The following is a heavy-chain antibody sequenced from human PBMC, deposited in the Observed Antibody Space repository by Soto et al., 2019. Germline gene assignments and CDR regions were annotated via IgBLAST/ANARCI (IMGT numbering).Heavy chain of an antibody. J-gene: IGHJ6*02. D-gene: IGHD1-26*01. V-gene: IGHV3-33*01. CDR1: GFTFSSYG. CDR2: IWYDGSNK. CDR3: ARLSGSYYGVDV. Sequence: QVQLVESGGGVVQPGRSLRLSCAASGFTFSSYGMHWVRQAPGKGLEWVAVIWYDGSNKYYADSVKGRFTISRDNSKNTLYLQMNSLRAEDTAVYYCARLSGSYYGVDVWGQGTTVTVSS.